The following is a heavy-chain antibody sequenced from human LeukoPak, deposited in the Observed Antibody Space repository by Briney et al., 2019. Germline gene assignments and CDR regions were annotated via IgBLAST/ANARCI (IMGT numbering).Heavy chain of an antibody. V-gene: IGHV3-30-3*01. CDR1: GFTFSSYA. J-gene: IGHJ4*02. Sequence: PGGSLRLSCAASGFTFSSYAMHWVRQAPGKGLEWVAVISYDGSNKYYADSVKGRFTISRDNSKNTLYLQMNSLRAEDTAVYYCARDGGPITMIAVVNPFDYWGQGTLVTVSS. D-gene: IGHD3-22*01. CDR2: ISYDGSNK. CDR3: ARDGGPITMIAVVNPFDY.